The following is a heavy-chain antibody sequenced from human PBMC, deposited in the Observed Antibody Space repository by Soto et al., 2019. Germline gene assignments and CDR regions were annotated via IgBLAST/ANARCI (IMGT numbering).Heavy chain of an antibody. J-gene: IGHJ3*02. CDR2: IYPGDSDT. CDR3: AGPSGYSYGYGDAFDI. D-gene: IGHD5-18*01. V-gene: IGHV5-51*01. CDR1: GYSFTSYW. Sequence: GESLKISCKGSGYSFTSYWIGWVRQMPGRGLEWMGIIYPGDSDTRYSPSFQGQVTISADKSISTAYLQWSSLKASDTAMYYCAGPSGYSYGYGDAFDIWGQGTMVTVS.